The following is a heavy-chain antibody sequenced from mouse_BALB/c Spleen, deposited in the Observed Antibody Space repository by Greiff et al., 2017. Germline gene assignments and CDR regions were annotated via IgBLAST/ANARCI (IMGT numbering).Heavy chain of an antibody. J-gene: IGHJ2*01. D-gene: IGHD3-3*01. V-gene: IGHV14-4*02. Sequence: EVQLQQSGAELVRSGASVKLSCTASGFNIKDYYMHWVKQRPEQGLEWIGWIDPENGDTEYAPKFQGKATMTADTSSNTAYLQLSSLTSEDTAVYYCNPNGRGTPYFDYWGQGTTLTVSS. CDR2: IDPENGDT. CDR1: GFNIKDYY. CDR3: NPNGRGTPYFDY.